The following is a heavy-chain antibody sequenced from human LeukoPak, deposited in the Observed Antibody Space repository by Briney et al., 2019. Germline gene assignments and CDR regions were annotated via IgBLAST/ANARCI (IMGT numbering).Heavy chain of an antibody. J-gene: IGHJ5*02. D-gene: IGHD3-16*01. CDR3: VRDRGPYVGIGNNLFDP. V-gene: IGHV3-23*01. CDR1: GFTFSSYA. Sequence: GGSLRLSCAASGFTFSSYAMSWVRQAPGKGLEWVSGIGGSAASTFYADSVKGRFTISRDNSENTLCLEMNSLTVEDTAIYYCVRDRGPYVGIGNNLFDPWGQGTLVTVSS. CDR2: IGGSAAST.